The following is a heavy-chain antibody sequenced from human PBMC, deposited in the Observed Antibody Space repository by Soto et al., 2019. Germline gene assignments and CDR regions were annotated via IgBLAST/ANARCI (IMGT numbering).Heavy chain of an antibody. CDR1: GGSISSSSYY. D-gene: IGHD6-13*01. Sequence: SETLSLTCTVSGGSISSSSYYWGWIRQPPGKGLEWIGSIYYSGSTYYNPSLKSRVTISVDTSKNQFSLKLSSVTAADTAVYYCARHADSSSWIGYFDYWGQGTLVTVSS. J-gene: IGHJ4*02. CDR3: ARHADSSSWIGYFDY. CDR2: IYYSGST. V-gene: IGHV4-39*01.